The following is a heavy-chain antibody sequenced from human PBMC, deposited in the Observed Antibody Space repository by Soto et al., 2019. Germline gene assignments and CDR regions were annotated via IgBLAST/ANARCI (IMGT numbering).Heavy chain of an antibody. J-gene: IGHJ4*02. V-gene: IGHV3-23*01. D-gene: IGHD6-19*01. CDR2: ISGSGGHS. CDR3: AKDCRRLAVTGSAFDS. CDR1: GFTFNDYA. Sequence: GGSLRLSCAASGFTFNDYAMAWVRQAPGQGLEWVSSISGSGGHSSYVDSVRGRFTISRDNVNNILSLDMSDLRAEDTALYYCAKDCRRLAVTGSAFDSWGQGALVTVSS.